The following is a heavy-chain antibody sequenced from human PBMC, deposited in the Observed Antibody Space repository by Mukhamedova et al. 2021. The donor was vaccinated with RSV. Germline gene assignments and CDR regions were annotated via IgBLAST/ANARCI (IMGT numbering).Heavy chain of an antibody. CDR3: ARAPCSSPSCYGF. V-gene: IGHV3-53*01. J-gene: IGHJ4*02. CDR2: IYSGGST. Sequence: SNYMSWVRQAPGKGLEWVSTIYSGGSTYYADSVKGRFTISRDNSKNTLYLQMNSLRAEDTAVYYCARAPCSSPSCYGFWGQGTL. CDR1: SNY. D-gene: IGHD2-2*01.